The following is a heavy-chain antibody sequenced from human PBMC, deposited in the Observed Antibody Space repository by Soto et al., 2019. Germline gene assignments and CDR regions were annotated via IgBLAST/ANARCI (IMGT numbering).Heavy chain of an antibody. CDR1: GFTFSSYA. D-gene: IGHD2-21*01. CDR2: ISYDGSNK. Sequence: GGSLRLSCAAYGFTFSSYAMHWVRQAPGKGLEWVAVISYDGSNKYYADSVKGRFTISRDNSNNTLYVQMTSLRAEDTAVYYCARGLHSLFDYWGQGTLVTVSS. CDR3: ARGLHSLFDY. V-gene: IGHV3-30-3*01. J-gene: IGHJ4*02.